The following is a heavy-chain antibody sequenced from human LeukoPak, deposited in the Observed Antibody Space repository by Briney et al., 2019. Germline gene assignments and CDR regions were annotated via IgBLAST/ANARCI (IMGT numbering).Heavy chain of an antibody. CDR2: ISGGGGNT. Sequence: GGSLRLSCAASKFAFSSYAMSWVRQAPGKGLEWVSAISGGGGNTYYADSVKGRFTISRDNSKNTLYLQMNSLRAEDTAVYYCGRNRYSGSLSPFDIWGQGTMVTVSS. J-gene: IGHJ3*02. CDR3: GRNRYSGSLSPFDI. D-gene: IGHD1-26*01. V-gene: IGHV3-23*01. CDR1: KFAFSSYA.